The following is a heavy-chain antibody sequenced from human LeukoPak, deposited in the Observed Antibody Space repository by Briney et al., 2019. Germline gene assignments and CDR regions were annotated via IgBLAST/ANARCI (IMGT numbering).Heavy chain of an antibody. CDR3: AREGSSGYPQAYYFDY. Sequence: ASVKVSCKASGYTFTSYYMHWVRQAPGQGLEWMGIINPSGGSTSYAQKLQGRVTMTRDTSTSTVYMELSSLRSEDTAVYYCAREGSSGYPQAYYFDYWGQGTLVTVSS. CDR2: INPSGGST. D-gene: IGHD3-22*01. J-gene: IGHJ4*02. CDR1: GYTFTSYY. V-gene: IGHV1-46*01.